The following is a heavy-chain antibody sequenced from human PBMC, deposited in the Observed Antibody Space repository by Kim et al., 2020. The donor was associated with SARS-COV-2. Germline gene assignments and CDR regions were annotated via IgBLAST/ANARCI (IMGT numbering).Heavy chain of an antibody. CDR3: TTSLLGATYFTPDY. J-gene: IGHJ4*02. CDR1: GFSFSDAW. Sequence: GGSLRLSCAASGFSFSDAWVTWVRQAPGKGLEWIGRIRSKIDGGTADYAAPVKGRFIILRDDSKNTLYLQINTLKFEDTAIYYCTTSLLGATYFTPDYWGQGTLVTVSS. D-gene: IGHD1-26*01. V-gene: IGHV3-15*01. CDR2: IRSKIDGGTA.